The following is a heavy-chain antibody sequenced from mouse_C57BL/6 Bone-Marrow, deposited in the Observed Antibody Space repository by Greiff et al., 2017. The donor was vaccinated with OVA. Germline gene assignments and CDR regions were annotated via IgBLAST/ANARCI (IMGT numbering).Heavy chain of an antibody. D-gene: IGHD1-1*01. CDR1: GYTFTDYY. J-gene: IGHJ1*03. Sequence: EVQLQQSGPELVKPGASVKISCKASGYTFTDYYMNWVKQSHGKSLEWIGDINPNNGGTSYNQKFKGKATLTVDKSSSTAYMELRSLTSENSADYYCARDNNASSGGYFDVWGTGTPVTGSS. CDR2: INPNNGGT. CDR3: ARDNNASSGGYFDV. V-gene: IGHV1-26*01.